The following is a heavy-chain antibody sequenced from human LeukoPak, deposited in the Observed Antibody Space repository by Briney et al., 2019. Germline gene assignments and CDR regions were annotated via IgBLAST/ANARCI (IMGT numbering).Heavy chain of an antibody. Sequence: SETLSLTCTVCGVSISGYYWSWLRQPPGKGLEWIGYIYHSGFTDYNPSLGSRLTISVHTSRNQFSLKLTSAPAADTAVYYCARDQRCSRYDGGCDQWYFDLWGRGTLVTVSS. CDR2: IYHSGFT. D-gene: IGHD5-12*01. CDR3: ARDQRCSRYDGGCDQWYFDL. V-gene: IGHV4-59*01. J-gene: IGHJ2*01. CDR1: GVSISGYY.